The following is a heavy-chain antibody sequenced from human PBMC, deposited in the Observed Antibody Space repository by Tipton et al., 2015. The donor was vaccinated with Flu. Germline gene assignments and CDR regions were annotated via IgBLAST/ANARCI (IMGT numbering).Heavy chain of an antibody. Sequence: SLRLSCAASGFSVSSDYMSWVRQAPGKGLEWVSVIYHTGGTYYADSVKDRIIISIDNAKNTLLLQINSLRVEDTAMYYCAREVGLTTLDNWGQGTLVTVSS. D-gene: IGHD4-17*01. V-gene: IGHV3-53*01. CDR2: IYHTGGT. J-gene: IGHJ4*02. CDR3: AREVGLTTLDN. CDR1: GFSVSSDY.